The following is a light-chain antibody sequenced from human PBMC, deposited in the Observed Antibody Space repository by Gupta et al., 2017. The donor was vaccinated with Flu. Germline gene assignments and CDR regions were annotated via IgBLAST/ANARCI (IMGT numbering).Light chain of an antibody. CDR2: SNN. CDR3: SAWDGSLTGVV. CDR1: SSNIGGNA. Sequence: QSVLTPPPSASGTPRQRVTISCSGSSSNIGGNAVNWYQQLPGTAPKLLMYSNNQRPSGVPDRFSGSKSGTAASLAISGLQSKDEADYYCSAWDGSLTGVVFGGGTKLTVL. V-gene: IGLV1-44*01. J-gene: IGLJ2*01.